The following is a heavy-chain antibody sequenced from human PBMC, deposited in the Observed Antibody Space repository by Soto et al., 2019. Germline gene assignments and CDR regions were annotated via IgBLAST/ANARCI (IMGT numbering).Heavy chain of an antibody. Sequence: SETLSLTCTVSGGSISSYYWSWIRQPPGKGLEWIGYIYYSGSTNYNPSLKSRVTISVDTSKNQFSLKLSSVTAADTAVYYCARARLLTGYYYYFDYRGKGTLVTVST. J-gene: IGHJ4*02. CDR2: IYYSGST. CDR1: GGSISSYY. D-gene: IGHD3-9*01. CDR3: ARARLLTGYYYYFDY. V-gene: IGHV4-59*01.